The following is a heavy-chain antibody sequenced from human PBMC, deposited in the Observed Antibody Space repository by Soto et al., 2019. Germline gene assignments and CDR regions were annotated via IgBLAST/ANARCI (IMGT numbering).Heavy chain of an antibody. CDR2: MWSDGNNT. V-gene: IGHV3-33*01. J-gene: IGHJ4*02. CDR3: ARDYDSSGFYSYYFDH. CDR1: GFTFSAHG. D-gene: IGHD3-22*01. Sequence: GGSLRLSCAASGFTFSAHGMHWVRQAPGRGLEWVAIMWSDGNNTYYADSVKGRFTVSRDNSKKMLYLQMNSLRAEDTAVYYCARDYDSSGFYSYYFDHWGQGTLVTVSS.